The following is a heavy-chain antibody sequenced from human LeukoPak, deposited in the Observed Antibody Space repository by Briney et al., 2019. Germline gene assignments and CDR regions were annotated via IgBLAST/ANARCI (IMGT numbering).Heavy chain of an antibody. CDR2: ISGSGGST. CDR1: GFTFSSYA. V-gene: IGHV3-23*01. CDR3: ASRSGHDSSGYREAFDI. D-gene: IGHD3-22*01. Sequence: PGGSLRLSCAASGFTFSSYAMSWVRQAPGKGLEWVSAISGSGGSTYYADSVKGRFTISRDNSKNTLYLQMNSLRAEDTAVYYCASRSGHDSSGYREAFDIWGQGTMVTVSS. J-gene: IGHJ3*02.